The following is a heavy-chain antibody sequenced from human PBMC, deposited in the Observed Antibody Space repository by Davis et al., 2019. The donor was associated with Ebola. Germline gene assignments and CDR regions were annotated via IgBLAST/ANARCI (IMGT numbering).Heavy chain of an antibody. CDR2: ISSSSSYI. V-gene: IGHV3-21*01. J-gene: IGHJ6*04. CDR1: GFTFSSYS. CDR3: ARDGRVYYDSSGYYYDYYYGMDV. Sequence: GESLKISCAASGFTFSSYSMNWVRQAPGKGLEWVSSISSSSSYIYYADSVKGRFTISRDNAKNSLYLQMNSLRAEETAVYYCARDGRVYYDSSGYYYDYYYGMDVWGKGTTVTVSS. D-gene: IGHD3-22*01.